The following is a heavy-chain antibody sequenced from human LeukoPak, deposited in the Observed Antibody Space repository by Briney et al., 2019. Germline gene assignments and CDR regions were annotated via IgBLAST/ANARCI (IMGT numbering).Heavy chain of an antibody. CDR3: AKEGTYGLWYFDY. CDR2: ISGSGSTT. J-gene: IGHJ4*02. V-gene: IGHV3-23*01. D-gene: IGHD3-10*01. Sequence: GGTLRLSCAASGFTFSTYGMSWVRQAPGKGLEWVSAISGSGSTTYYADSVKGRFTISRDNSKNTLYLQMNSLRPEDTAVYYCAKEGTYGLWYFDYWGQGTLVTVSS. CDR1: GFTFSTYG.